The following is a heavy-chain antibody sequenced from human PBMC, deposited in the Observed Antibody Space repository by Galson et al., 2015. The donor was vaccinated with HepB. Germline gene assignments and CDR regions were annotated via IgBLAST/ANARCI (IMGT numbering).Heavy chain of an antibody. J-gene: IGHJ3*02. CDR2: IWYDGSNK. D-gene: IGHD1-26*01. Sequence: SLRLSCAASGFTFSSYGMHWVRQAPGKGLEWVAVIWYDGSNKYYADSVKGRFTISRDNSKNTLYLQMNSLRAEDTAVYYCARVRLVGATHDAFDIWGQGTMGTVSS. V-gene: IGHV3-33*01. CDR1: GFTFSSYG. CDR3: ARVRLVGATHDAFDI.